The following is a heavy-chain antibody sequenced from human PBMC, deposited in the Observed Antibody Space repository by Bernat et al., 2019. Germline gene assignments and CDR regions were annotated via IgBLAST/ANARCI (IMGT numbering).Heavy chain of an antibody. Sequence: EVQLVESGGGVIQPGGSLRLSCAPSGFIFDAYVMHWVRQAPGMGLEWVSRISHDSSGTSYADSVKGRFTISRDNSKNSLYLQMNSLRVDDTALYYCVRDNTNWASDYWGRGTLVTVSS. CDR2: ISHDSSGT. V-gene: IGHV3-43*02. CDR1: GFIFDAYV. J-gene: IGHJ4*02. CDR3: VRDNTNWASDY. D-gene: IGHD7-27*01.